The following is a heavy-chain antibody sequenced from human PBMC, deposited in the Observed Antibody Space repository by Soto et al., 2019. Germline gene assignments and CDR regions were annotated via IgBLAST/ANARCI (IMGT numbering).Heavy chain of an antibody. Sequence: SETLSLSCAVYGGSFSGYYWSWIRQPPGKGLEWIGEINHSGSTNYNPSLKSRVTISVDTSKNQFSLKLSSVTAADTAVYYCARASVITMIVVLDYWGQGTLVT. CDR2: INHSGST. J-gene: IGHJ4*02. CDR1: GGSFSGYY. V-gene: IGHV4-34*01. CDR3: ARASVITMIVVLDY. D-gene: IGHD3-22*01.